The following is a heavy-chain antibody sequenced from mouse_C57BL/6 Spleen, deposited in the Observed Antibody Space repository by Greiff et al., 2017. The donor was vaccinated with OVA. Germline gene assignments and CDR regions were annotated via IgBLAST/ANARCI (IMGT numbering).Heavy chain of an antibody. J-gene: IGHJ4*01. V-gene: IGHV5-17*01. CDR1: GFTFSDYG. D-gene: IGHD1-1*02. CDR3: ASGGSLRGAMDY. Sequence: EVKLVESGGGLVKPGGSLKLSCAASGFTFSDYGMHWVRQAPEKGLEWVAYISSGSSTIYYADTVKGRFTISRDNAKNTLFLQMTSLRSEDTAMYYCASGGSLRGAMDYWGQGTSVTVSS. CDR2: ISSGSSTI.